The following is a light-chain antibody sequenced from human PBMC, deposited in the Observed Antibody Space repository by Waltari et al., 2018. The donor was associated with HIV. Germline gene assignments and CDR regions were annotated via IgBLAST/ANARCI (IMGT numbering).Light chain of an antibody. J-gene: IGLJ2*01. V-gene: IGLV1-44*01. CDR2: TNR. CDR1: SSNLGDNP. Sequence: QSVLTQPPSVSGTPGQRVTLSCSGSSSNLGDNPVSWYRQLPGTAPKLLIYTNRQRPSGVPARVSGSKSGTSASLAISGLQSEDEANYYCVTWDDNLNGPVFGGGTRLTVL. CDR3: VTWDDNLNGPV.